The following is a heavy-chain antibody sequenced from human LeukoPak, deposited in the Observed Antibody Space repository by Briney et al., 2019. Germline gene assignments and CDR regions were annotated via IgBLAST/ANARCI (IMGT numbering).Heavy chain of an antibody. Sequence: GGSLRLSCAASGFTFDDYGMSWVRHAPGKGLEWVSGISWNGGSTSYADSVKGRFTISRDNAKNSLYLQMNSLRVEDTALYYCARGLRYYYDSSGYHEAFDYWGQGTLVTVSS. V-gene: IGHV3-20*04. CDR1: GFTFDDYG. J-gene: IGHJ4*02. D-gene: IGHD3-22*01. CDR3: ARGLRYYYDSSGYHEAFDY. CDR2: ISWNGGST.